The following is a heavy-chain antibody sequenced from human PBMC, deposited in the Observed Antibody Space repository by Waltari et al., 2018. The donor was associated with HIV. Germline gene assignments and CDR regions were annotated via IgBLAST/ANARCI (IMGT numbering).Heavy chain of an antibody. CDR2: IHYRGTT. J-gene: IGHJ4*02. D-gene: IGHD3-3*01. CDR1: GGSINNFY. V-gene: IGHV4-59*01. CDR3: AREVLIGVGVVIMDY. Sequence: QVQLQESGPGLVKPSETLSLICTVSGGSINNFYWAWIRQPPGKGLEWIGYIHYRGTTNYNPSLKSRVTISADTSQNQFSLNLNSVTAADTAVYYCAREVLIGVGVVIMDYWGRGTLVTVSS.